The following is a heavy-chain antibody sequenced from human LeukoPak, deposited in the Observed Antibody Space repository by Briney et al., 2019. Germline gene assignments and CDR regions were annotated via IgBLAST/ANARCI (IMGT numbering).Heavy chain of an antibody. J-gene: IGHJ5*02. V-gene: IGHV1-69*05. CDR3: ARAHTPLTMVRGVIVWFDP. D-gene: IGHD3-10*01. CDR1: GGTFSSYA. CDR2: IIPIFGTA. Sequence: SVKVSCKASGGTFSSYAISWVRQAPGQGLEWMGGIIPIFGTANYAQKFQDRVTITTDESTSTAYMELSSLRSEDTAVYYCARAHTPLTMVRGVIVWFDPWGQGTLVTVSS.